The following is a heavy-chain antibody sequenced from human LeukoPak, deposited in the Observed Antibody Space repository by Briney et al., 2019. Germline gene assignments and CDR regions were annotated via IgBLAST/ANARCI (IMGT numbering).Heavy chain of an antibody. CDR1: GFTFSSYA. D-gene: IGHD2-15*01. CDR2: ISYDGSNK. Sequence: PGGSLRLSCAASGFTFSSYAMHWVRQAPGKGLEWVAVISYDGSNKNYADSVKGRFTISRDNSKNTLYLKMNSLRAEDTAVYYCARFRGGGGGDAFDIWGQGTMVTVSS. CDR3: ARFRGGGGGDAFDI. V-gene: IGHV3-30-3*01. J-gene: IGHJ3*02.